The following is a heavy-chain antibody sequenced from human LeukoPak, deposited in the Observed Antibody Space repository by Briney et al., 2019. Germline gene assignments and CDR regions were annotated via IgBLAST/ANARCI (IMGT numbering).Heavy chain of an antibody. CDR2: ISGSGGST. Sequence: PGGSLRLSCAASGFTFSSYAMSWVRQAPGKGLEWVSAISGSGGSTYYADSVKGRFTISRDNAKNTLYLQMNSLRAEDTAVYYCAKVLPWDDYDSSGYYNSWGERTRVSVSS. J-gene: IGHJ4*02. D-gene: IGHD3-22*01. V-gene: IGHV3-23*01. CDR3: AKVLPWDDYDSSGYYNS. CDR1: GFTFSSYA.